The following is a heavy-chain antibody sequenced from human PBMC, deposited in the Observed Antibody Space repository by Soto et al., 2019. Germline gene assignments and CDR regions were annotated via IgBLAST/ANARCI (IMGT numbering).Heavy chain of an antibody. CDR2: INPNGGST. D-gene: IGHD1-20*01. J-gene: IGHJ4*02. CDR1: GYTFTSYD. CDR3: AREGITGTAFDY. V-gene: IGHV1-8*01. Sequence: ASVKVSCKASGYTFTSYDINWVRQATGQGLEWMGRINPNGGSTGYAQKFQGRVTMTRNTSTSTVYMELSSLRSEDTAVYYCAREGITGTAFDYWGQGTLVTVSS.